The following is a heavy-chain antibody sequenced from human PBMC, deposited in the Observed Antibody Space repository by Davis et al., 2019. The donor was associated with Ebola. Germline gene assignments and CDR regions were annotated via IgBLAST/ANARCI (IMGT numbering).Heavy chain of an antibody. CDR2: FYYTGTT. J-gene: IGHJ4*01. Sequence: MPSETLSLTCTASGGSIGSPNYYWVWIRQSPGKGLEWIGAFYYTGTTFYNPSLESRVTISVGTSKNQFSLKLNSVTGADTAVYYCGRHSHNSGFDYWGQDPWSPSPQ. CDR3: GRHSHNSGFDY. D-gene: IGHD3-22*01. CDR1: GGSIGSPNYY. V-gene: IGHV4-39*01.